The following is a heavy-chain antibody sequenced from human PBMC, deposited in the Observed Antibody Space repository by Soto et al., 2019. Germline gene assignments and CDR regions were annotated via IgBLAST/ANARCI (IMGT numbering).Heavy chain of an antibody. CDR1: GGSISSSSYY. J-gene: IGHJ6*02. V-gene: IGHV4-39*01. CDR2: IYYSGST. D-gene: IGHD6-13*01. CDR3: ARLLTMYSSSSFEYYYYYYGMDG. Sequence: SETLSLTCTVSGGSISSSSYYWGWIRQPPGKGLEWIGSIYYSGSTYYNPSLKSRVTISVDTSKNQFSLKLSSVTAADTAVYYCARLLTMYSSSSFEYYYYYYGMDGWGQGTTVTVSS.